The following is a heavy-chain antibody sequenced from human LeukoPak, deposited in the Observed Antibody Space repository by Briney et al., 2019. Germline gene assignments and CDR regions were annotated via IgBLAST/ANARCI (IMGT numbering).Heavy chain of an antibody. CDR3: ARDQVAARRYYYGMDV. Sequence: MSGGSLRLSCAASGFTFGDYYMSWIRQAPGKGLEWVSYISSSSSYTNYADSVKGRFTISRDNAKNSLYLQMNSLRAEDTAVYYCARDQVAARRYYYGMDVWGQGTTVTVSS. CDR1: GFTFGDYY. CDR2: ISSSSSYT. D-gene: IGHD6-6*01. V-gene: IGHV3-11*06. J-gene: IGHJ6*02.